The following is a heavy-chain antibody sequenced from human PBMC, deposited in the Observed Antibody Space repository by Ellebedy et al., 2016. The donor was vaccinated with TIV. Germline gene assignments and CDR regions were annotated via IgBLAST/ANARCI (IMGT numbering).Heavy chain of an antibody. CDR2: IWYDGSNK. D-gene: IGHD5-18*01. CDR3: AKDPGVDTAMVARTFDY. Sequence: GESLKISCAASGFSFSDFYMSWVRQAPGKGLEWVAVIWYDGSNKYYADSVKGRFTISRDNSKNTLYLQMNSLRAEDTAVYYCAKDPGVDTAMVARTFDYWGQGTLVTVSS. J-gene: IGHJ4*02. CDR1: GFSFSDFY. V-gene: IGHV3-33*06.